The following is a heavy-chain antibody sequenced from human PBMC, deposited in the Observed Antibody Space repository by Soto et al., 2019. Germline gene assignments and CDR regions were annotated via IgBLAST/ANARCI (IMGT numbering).Heavy chain of an antibody. V-gene: IGHV4-34*01. Sequence: ASETLSLTCAVYGGSFSGYYWSWIRQPPGKGLEWIGEINHSGSTNYNPSLKSRVTISVDTSKNQFSLKLSSVTAADTAVYYCARLDSSGYYYGYYFDYWGQGTLVTVSS. CDR2: INHSGST. J-gene: IGHJ4*02. CDR1: GGSFSGYY. D-gene: IGHD3-22*01. CDR3: ARLDSSGYYYGYYFDY.